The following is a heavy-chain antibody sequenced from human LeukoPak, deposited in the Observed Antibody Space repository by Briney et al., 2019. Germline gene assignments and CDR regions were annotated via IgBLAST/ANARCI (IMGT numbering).Heavy chain of an antibody. CDR1: GGSFSGYY. Sequence: PSETLSLTCAVYGGSFSGYYWSWIRQPPGKGLEWIGEINHSGSTNYNPSLKSRVTISVDTSKNQFSLKLSSVTAADTAVYYCATLTTVVVVAAKSYPWGQGTLVTVSS. J-gene: IGHJ5*02. V-gene: IGHV4-34*01. CDR3: ATLTTVVVVAAKSYP. CDR2: INHSGST. D-gene: IGHD2-15*01.